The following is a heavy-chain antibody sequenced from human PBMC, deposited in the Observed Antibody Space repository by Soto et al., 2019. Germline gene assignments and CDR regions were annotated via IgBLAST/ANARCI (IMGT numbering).Heavy chain of an antibody. CDR3: ARGRGSYSAGFDY. Sequence: SETLSLTCAVSGGSVRNDGYSWSWIRQPPGKGLEWIGYIFHSGSTHYTPSLKSRVTISLDRSKNQFSLNLNSVTAADTAVYFCARGRGSYSAGFDYWGQGTLVTVSS. J-gene: IGHJ4*02. CDR2: IFHSGST. V-gene: IGHV4-30-2*01. CDR1: GGSVRNDGYS. D-gene: IGHD1-26*01.